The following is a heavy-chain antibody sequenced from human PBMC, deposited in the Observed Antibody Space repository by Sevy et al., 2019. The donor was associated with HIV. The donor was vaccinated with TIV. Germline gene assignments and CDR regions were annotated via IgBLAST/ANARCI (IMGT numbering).Heavy chain of an antibody. CDR1: GYTFSSYA. CDR3: AKEFDYGSGSYYSRYDAFDI. D-gene: IGHD3-10*01. V-gene: IGHV3-23*01. CDR2: ISGSGGST. J-gene: IGHJ3*02. Sequence: GGSRRLSCAASGYTFSSYAMSWVRQAPGKGLEWVSAISGSGGSTYYAASVKGRFTISRDSSKNTLYLKMNSLRAEDTAVYYCAKEFDYGSGSYYSRYDAFDIWGQGTMVTVSS.